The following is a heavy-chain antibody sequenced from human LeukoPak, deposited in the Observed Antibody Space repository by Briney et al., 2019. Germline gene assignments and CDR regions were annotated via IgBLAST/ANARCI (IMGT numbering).Heavy chain of an antibody. V-gene: IGHV3-23*01. J-gene: IGHJ4*02. Sequence: PGGSLRLSCSAYGFTFSKYTMSWVRQVPGKGLEWVSGMSGSVGGPYYADSVKGRFTISRDHSKNKLYLQMNSLRDDDTAVYYCARDRGGTGNYTLDYWGQGTMVIVSS. CDR3: ARDRGGTGNYTLDY. CDR1: GFTFSKYT. CDR2: MSGSVGGP. D-gene: IGHD3-10*01.